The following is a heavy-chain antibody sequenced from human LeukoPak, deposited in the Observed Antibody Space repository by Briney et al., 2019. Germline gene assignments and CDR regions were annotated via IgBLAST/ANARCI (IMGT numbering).Heavy chain of an antibody. J-gene: IGHJ4*02. CDR1: GYTFTSYY. V-gene: IGHV1-46*01. CDR2: INPSGGST. D-gene: IGHD3-22*01. CDR3: ARKAWSGYYYDY. Sequence: ASVKVSCRASGYTFTSYYMHWVRQAPGQGLEWMGIINPSGGSTSYAQKFQGRVAMTRDTSTSTVYMELSSLRSEDTAVYYCARKAWSGYYYDYWGQGTLVTVSS.